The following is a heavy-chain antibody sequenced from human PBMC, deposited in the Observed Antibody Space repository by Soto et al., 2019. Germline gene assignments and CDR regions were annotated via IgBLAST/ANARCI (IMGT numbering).Heavy chain of an antibody. CDR1: GYTFTSYD. V-gene: IGHV1-8*01. D-gene: IGHD3-3*01. CDR3: ARSPSITIFGVVITGNYYGMDV. J-gene: IGHJ6*02. Sequence: QVQLVQSGAEVKKPGASVKVSCKASGYTFTSYDINWVRQATGQGLEWMGWMNPNSGNTGYAQKFKGRVTMTRNTSISTAYMELSSLRSEDTAVYYCARSPSITIFGVVITGNYYGMDVWGQGTTVTVSS. CDR2: MNPNSGNT.